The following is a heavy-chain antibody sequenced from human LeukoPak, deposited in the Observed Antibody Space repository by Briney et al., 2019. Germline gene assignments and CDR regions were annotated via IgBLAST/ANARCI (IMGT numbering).Heavy chain of an antibody. CDR3: ARGRYFEDFDY. Sequence: SETLSLTCAVYGGSFSGYYWSWIRQPPGKGLEWIGEINHSGSTNYNPSLKSRVTISVDTSKNQFSLQLNSVTPEDTAVYYCARGRYFEDFDYWGQGTLATVSS. CDR2: INHSGST. CDR1: GGSFSGYY. J-gene: IGHJ4*02. V-gene: IGHV4-34*01. D-gene: IGHD3-9*01.